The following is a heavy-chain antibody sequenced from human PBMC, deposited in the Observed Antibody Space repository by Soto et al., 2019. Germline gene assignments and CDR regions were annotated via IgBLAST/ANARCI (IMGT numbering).Heavy chain of an antibody. CDR1: GGTFSSYT. CDR2: IIPILGIA. D-gene: IGHD5-12*01. CDR3: ARDYLVATIGPFDY. V-gene: IGHV1-69*04. Sequence: SVKVSCKASGGTFSSYTISWVRQAPGQGLEWMGRIIPILGIANYAQKFQGRVTITADKSTSTAYMELSSLRSEDTAVYYRARDYLVATIGPFDYWGQGTLVTVSS. J-gene: IGHJ4*02.